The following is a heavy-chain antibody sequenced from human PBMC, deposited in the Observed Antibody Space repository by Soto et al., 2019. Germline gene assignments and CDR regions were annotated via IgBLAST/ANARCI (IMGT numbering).Heavy chain of an antibody. J-gene: IGHJ4*02. D-gene: IGHD5-12*01. CDR3: AAVVATHHRPGTQYFDY. Sequence: SVMVSRKASGGTFSSYTISRVLQAPGQGLEWMGRIIPIRGIADYAQKFQDRVTITADNSTSTAYMELSSLRSEDTAVYYCAAVVATHHRPGTQYFDYWGQGTLVTLSS. CDR1: GGTFSSYT. V-gene: IGHV1-69*02. CDR2: IIPIRGIA.